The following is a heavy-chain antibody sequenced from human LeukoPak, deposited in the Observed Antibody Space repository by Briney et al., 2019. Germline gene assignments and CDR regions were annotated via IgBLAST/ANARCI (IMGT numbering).Heavy chain of an antibody. D-gene: IGHD3-22*01. CDR2: ISGSGGST. J-gene: IGHJ6*02. Sequence: GGSLRLSCAGSGFTFSSYAMSWVRQAPGKGLEWVSAISGSGGSTYYADSVKGRLTISRDNSKNALYLQMNSLRAEDTAVYYCAKSPVDSSGYRLGSYYYGMDVWGQGTTVTVSS. V-gene: IGHV3-23*01. CDR3: AKSPVDSSGYRLGSYYYGMDV. CDR1: GFTFSSYA.